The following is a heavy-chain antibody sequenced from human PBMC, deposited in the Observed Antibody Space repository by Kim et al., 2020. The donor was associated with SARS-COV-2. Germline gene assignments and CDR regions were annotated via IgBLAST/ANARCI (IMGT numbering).Heavy chain of an antibody. D-gene: IGHD2-2*01. Sequence: GGSLRLSCAASGFTVSSNYMSWVRQAPGKGLEWVSVIYSGGSTYYADSVKGRFTISRDNSKNTLYLQMNSLRAEDTAVYYCARDACSSTSCYPIDAFDFWGQGTMVPVSS. CDR2: IYSGGST. CDR3: ARDACSSTSCYPIDAFDF. CDR1: GFTVSSNY. V-gene: IGHV3-66*01. J-gene: IGHJ3*01.